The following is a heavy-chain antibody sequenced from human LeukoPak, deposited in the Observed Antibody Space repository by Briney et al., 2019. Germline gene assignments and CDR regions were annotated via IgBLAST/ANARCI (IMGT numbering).Heavy chain of an antibody. CDR2: IYYSGST. CDR3: AISSGWDTDY. Sequence: SETLSLTCTVSGGSISSSSYYWGWIRQPPGKGLEWIGSIYYSGSTYYNPSLKSRVTISVDTSKNQFSLKLSSVTAADTAVHYCAISSGWDTDYWGQGTLATVSS. J-gene: IGHJ4*02. V-gene: IGHV4-39*01. D-gene: IGHD6-19*01. CDR1: GGSISSSSYY.